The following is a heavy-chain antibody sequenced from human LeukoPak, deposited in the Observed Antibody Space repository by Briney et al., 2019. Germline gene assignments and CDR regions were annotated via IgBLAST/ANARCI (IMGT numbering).Heavy chain of an antibody. Sequence: GGSLRLSCAASGFTFSSYAMSWVRQAPGKGLEWVSAISGSGGSTYYADSAKGRFTISRDNSKNTLYLQMNSLRAEDTAVYYCAKLGRVVPAATVAYWGQGTLVTVSS. CDR3: AKLGRVVPAATVAY. V-gene: IGHV3-23*01. CDR2: ISGSGGST. CDR1: GFTFSSYA. J-gene: IGHJ4*02. D-gene: IGHD2-2*01.